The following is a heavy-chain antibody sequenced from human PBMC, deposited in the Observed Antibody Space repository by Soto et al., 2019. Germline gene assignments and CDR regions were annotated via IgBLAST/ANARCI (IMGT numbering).Heavy chain of an antibody. CDR1: GYSFTSYC. CDR3: ASAASPSYYYGMDV. J-gene: IGHJ6*01. V-gene: IGHV5-51*01. CDR2: IYPGDSDT. Sequence: EESLSISCEGSGYSFTSYCIVWVLQMPGKGLEWMGIIYPGDSDTRYSPSFQGQVTISADKSISTAYPQWSSLKASDTAMYYCASAASPSYYYGMDVWGQGTTVTVSS. D-gene: IGHD2-15*01.